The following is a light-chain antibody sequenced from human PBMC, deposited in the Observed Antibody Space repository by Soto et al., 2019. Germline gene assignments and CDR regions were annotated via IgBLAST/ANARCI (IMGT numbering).Light chain of an antibody. Sequence: EIVVTQSPATLSVSPGERATLSCRASHVVSSSYLAWYQHKPGQAPRLVIYTASSRATGIPDRFSGSGSGTDFSLTISRLEPEDFAVYYCQQYGSSPLTFGQGTKVDIK. CDR3: QQYGSSPLT. J-gene: IGKJ1*01. V-gene: IGKV3-20*01. CDR2: TAS. CDR1: HVVSSSY.